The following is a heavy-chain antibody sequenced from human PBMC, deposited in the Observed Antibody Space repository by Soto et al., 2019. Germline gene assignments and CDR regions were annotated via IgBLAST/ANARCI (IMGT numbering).Heavy chain of an antibody. J-gene: IGHJ4*02. CDR2: IYHSGST. Sequence: QVQLQESGPGLVKPSGTLSLTCAVSGGSISSSNWWSWVRQPPGKGLQWIGEIYHSGSTNYIPSLKXRXTXSXXKSRNQFSLKLSSVTAADTAVYSCARRWGEGRVDYWGQGTLVTVSS. CDR3: ARRWGEGRVDY. V-gene: IGHV4-4*02. D-gene: IGHD3-10*01. CDR1: GGSISSSNW.